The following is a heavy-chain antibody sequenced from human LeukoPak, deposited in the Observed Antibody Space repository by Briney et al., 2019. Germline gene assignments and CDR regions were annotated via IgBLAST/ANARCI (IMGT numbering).Heavy chain of an antibody. D-gene: IGHD6-13*01. J-gene: IGHJ3*02. CDR2: ISSSRRTI. V-gene: IGHV3-48*01. CDR1: GFTFSSYN. Sequence: PGGSLRLSCAASGFTFSSYNINWVRQAPGKGLEWVSYISSSRRTISYADSVKGRFTVSRDNAKNSLYLQMNSLRAEDTAVYYCARDLYSSRTNDAFVIWGQGTLVTVSS. CDR3: ARDLYSSRTNDAFVI.